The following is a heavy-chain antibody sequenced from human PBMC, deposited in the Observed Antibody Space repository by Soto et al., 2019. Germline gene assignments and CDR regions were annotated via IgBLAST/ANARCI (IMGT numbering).Heavy chain of an antibody. CDR2: ITDSDI. CDR1: EFTFSSFS. J-gene: IGHJ6*02. D-gene: IGHD3-9*01. CDR3: VRVTSQYDLLPGFGLAV. V-gene: IGHV3-21*06. Sequence: EVQLVQSGGGLVKPGGSMRLSCVGSEFTFSSFSMNWVRQSAGKGLEWVSCITDSDIYYADSVKGRFTISRDNAKNSFSLQMDSRTAEDTAVYFCVRVTSQYDLLPGFGLAVWGQGATVTVSS.